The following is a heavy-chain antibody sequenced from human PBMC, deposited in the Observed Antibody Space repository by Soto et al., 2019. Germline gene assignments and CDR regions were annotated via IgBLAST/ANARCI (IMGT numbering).Heavy chain of an antibody. J-gene: IGHJ3*01. V-gene: IGHV4-34*02. CDR1: GGSFSGYY. CDR3: ATFPPEGRTATSCGDDAFDF. Sequence: QLHLEQRGAGLLKPSETLSLTCDVYGGSFSGYYWSWIRQAPGKGLEWIVEINHSGSPNYNPSLQSRVSVSVDTSKTHFSLQLSSVTAADTAMYYCATFPPEGRTATSCGDDAFDFWGQGTLVTVSS. D-gene: IGHD3-10*01. CDR2: INHSGSP.